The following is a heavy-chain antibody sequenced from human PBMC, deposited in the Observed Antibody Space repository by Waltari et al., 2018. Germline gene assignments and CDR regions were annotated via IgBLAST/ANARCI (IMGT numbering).Heavy chain of an antibody. Sequence: QVQLVQSGAEVMQPGASVKVSCKASGYTFTGYHMHWLRQAPGQGLEWMGWINPNSGGADYAQKLQGRVTMTRDTSISTAYMELSSLRSEDTAVYYCARAHDHYGDYAYWGQGTLVTVSS. CDR3: ARAHDHYGDYAY. J-gene: IGHJ4*02. CDR1: GYTFTGYH. CDR2: INPNSGGA. D-gene: IGHD4-17*01. V-gene: IGHV1-2*02.